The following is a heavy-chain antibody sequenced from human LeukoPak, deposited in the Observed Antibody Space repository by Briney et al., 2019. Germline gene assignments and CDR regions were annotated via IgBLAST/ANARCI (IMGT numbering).Heavy chain of an antibody. J-gene: IGHJ4*02. CDR1: GFTFSSYS. D-gene: IGHD6-6*01. CDR2: ISSSSSYI. V-gene: IGHV3-21*01. CDR3: ARDRFGGSSDFDY. Sequence: PGGSLRLSCAASGFTFSSYSMNWVRQAPGKGLEWVSSISSSSSYIYYADSVKGRFTISRDNAKNSLYPQMNSLRAEDTAVYYCARDRFGGSSDFDYWGQGTLVTVSS.